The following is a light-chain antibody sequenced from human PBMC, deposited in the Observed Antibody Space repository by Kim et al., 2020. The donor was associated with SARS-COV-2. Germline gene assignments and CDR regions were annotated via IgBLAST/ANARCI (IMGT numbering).Light chain of an antibody. CDR1: SSNIGAGYD. V-gene: IGLV1-40*01. CDR2: GNS. J-gene: IGLJ3*02. Sequence: QRVTSSCTGSSSNIGAGYDVHWYQQLPGTAPKLLIYGNSNRPSGVPDRFSGSKSGTSASLAITGRQAEDEADYYCQSYDSSLSGWVFGGGTKLTVL. CDR3: QSYDSSLSGWV.